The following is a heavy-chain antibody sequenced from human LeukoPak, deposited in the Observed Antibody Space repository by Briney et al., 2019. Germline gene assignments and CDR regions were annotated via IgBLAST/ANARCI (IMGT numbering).Heavy chain of an antibody. V-gene: IGHV3-21*01. CDR2: ISSSSSYI. CDR3: ARDRSGSYCNY. Sequence: PGGSLILSCAASGFTFSSYSMNWVRQAPGKGLEWVSSISSSSSYIYYADSVKGRFTISRDNAKNSLYLQMNSLRAEDTAVYYCARDRSGSYCNYWGQGTLVTVSS. D-gene: IGHD1-26*01. J-gene: IGHJ4*02. CDR1: GFTFSSYS.